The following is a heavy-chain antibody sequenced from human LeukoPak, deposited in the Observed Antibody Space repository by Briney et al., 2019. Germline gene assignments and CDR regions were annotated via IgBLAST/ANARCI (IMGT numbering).Heavy chain of an antibody. CDR2: IYYSGST. CDR1: GGSISSYY. J-gene: IGHJ4*02. V-gene: IGHV4-59*01. Sequence: SETLSLTCTVSGGSISSYYWSWIRQPPGKGLEWIGYIYYSGSTNYNPSLKSRVTISVDTSKNQFSLKLSSVTAADTAVYYCARSEGITMVRAFYFDYWGQGTLVTVSS. D-gene: IGHD3-10*01. CDR3: ARSEGITMVRAFYFDY.